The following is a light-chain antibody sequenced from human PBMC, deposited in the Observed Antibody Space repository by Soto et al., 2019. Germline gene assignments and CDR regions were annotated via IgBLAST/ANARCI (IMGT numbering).Light chain of an antibody. V-gene: IGKV3-15*01. J-gene: IGKJ3*01. CDR1: QSVSSN. CDR2: GAS. CDR3: KQYNNWFT. Sequence: EIVMTQSPATLSVSPGERATLSCRASQSVSSNLAWYQQKPGQAPRLLIYGASTRATGIPARFSGSGSGTEFTLTISSLQSEDFEVYYWKQYNNWFTFGPGTNVDIK.